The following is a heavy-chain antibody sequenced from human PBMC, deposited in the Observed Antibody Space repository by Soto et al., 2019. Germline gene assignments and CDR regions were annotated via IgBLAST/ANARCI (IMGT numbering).Heavy chain of an antibody. V-gene: IGHV3-74*01. CDR1: GFTFSSYW. Sequence: EVQLVESGGGLIQTGGSLRLSCAVSGFTFSSYWMHWVRQAPGKGLVWVARTNSDGSTTTYADSVKGRFTISRDNARNTLYLQMNSLRAEDTAVYYCARQKLWFGELYDYWGQGTLVTVSS. CDR2: TNSDGSTT. D-gene: IGHD3-10*01. J-gene: IGHJ4*02. CDR3: ARQKLWFGELYDY.